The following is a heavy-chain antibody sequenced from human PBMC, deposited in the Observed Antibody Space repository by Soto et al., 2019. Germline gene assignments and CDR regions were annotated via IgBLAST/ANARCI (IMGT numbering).Heavy chain of an antibody. J-gene: IGHJ6*02. D-gene: IGHD4-17*01. CDR2: ISAYNGNT. V-gene: IGHV1-18*01. CDR3: ARVKPLYDYGDYTLRDV. Sequence: GASVKVSCKASGYTFTSYGISWVRQAPGQGLEWMGWISAYNGNTNYAQKLQGRVTMTTDTSTSTAYMELRSLRSDDTAVYYCARVKPLYDYGDYTLRDVWGQGTTVTVSS. CDR1: GYTFTSYG.